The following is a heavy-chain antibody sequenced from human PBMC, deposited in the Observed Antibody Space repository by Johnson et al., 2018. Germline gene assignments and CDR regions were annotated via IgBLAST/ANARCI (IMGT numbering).Heavy chain of an antibody. D-gene: IGHD2-21*01. CDR2: ISWNSGTI. CDR1: RFTFDDYA. V-gene: IGHV3-9*01. J-gene: IGHJ6*03. CDR3: AKDRGGGAYYYHYMDV. Sequence: EVQLVESGGGLVQPGRSLRLSCAASRFTFDDYALHWVRQAPGKGLEWVPGISWNSGTIDYAASVEGRFTISRDNAQNSLYLQMNSLRAEDTAFYYCAKDRGGGAYYYHYMDVWGKGTTVTVSS.